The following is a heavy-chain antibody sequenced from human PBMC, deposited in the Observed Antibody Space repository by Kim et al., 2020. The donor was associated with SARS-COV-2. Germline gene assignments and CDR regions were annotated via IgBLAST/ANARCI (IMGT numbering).Heavy chain of an antibody. CDR2: IRSKAHGGTT. CDR3: TRDRTYYDFWSGYYADYYSSMDV. D-gene: IGHD3-3*01. V-gene: IGHV3-49*04. J-gene: IGHJ6*03. Sequence: GGSLRLSCTASGFTFGDYAMSWVRQAPGKGLEWVGFIRSKAHGGTTEYAASVKGRFTISRDDSKSIAYLQMNSLKTEDTAVDYCTRDRTYYDFWSGYYADYYSSMDVWGQGTTVTVSS. CDR1: GFTFGDYA.